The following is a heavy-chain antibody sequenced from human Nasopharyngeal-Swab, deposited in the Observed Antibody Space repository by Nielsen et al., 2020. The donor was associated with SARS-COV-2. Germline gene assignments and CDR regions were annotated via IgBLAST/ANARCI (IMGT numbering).Heavy chain of an antibody. CDR3: ARGSFWSGPINDY. CDR2: IYPGDSDT. Sequence: GESLKISCKGSGYSFPSYWIGWVRQMPGKGLEWMGIIYPGDSDTRYSPSFQGQVTISADKSISTAYLQWSSLKASDTAMYYCARGSFWSGPINDYWGQGTLVTVSS. D-gene: IGHD3-3*01. CDR1: GYSFPSYW. V-gene: IGHV5-51*01. J-gene: IGHJ4*02.